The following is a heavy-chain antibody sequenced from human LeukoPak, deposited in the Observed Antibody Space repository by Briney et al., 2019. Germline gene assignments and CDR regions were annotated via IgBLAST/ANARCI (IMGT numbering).Heavy chain of an antibody. J-gene: IGHJ4*02. CDR3: ARGPIHWTPFDY. V-gene: IGHV3-48*01. D-gene: IGHD1-1*01. CDR2: ISGSNSLI. CDR1: GFTFSSYS. Sequence: GGSLRLSCAASGFTFSSYSMNWVRQAPGKGLEWVSYISGSNSLIYYEDSVKGRFTISRDNAKNSLYLQKHSLRAEDTAVYYCARGPIHWTPFDYWGQGTLVTVSS.